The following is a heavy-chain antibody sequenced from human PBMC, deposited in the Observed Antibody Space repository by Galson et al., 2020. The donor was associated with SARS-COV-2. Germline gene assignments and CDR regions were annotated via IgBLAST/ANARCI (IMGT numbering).Heavy chain of an antibody. D-gene: IGHD3-9*01. CDR2: IYHSGST. Sequence: SETLSLTCAVSGGSISSSNWWRWVRQPPGKGLEWIGEIYHSGSTNYNPSLKSRVTISVDKSKNQFSLKLSSVTAADTAVYYCARIEGNRYDITDWGQGTLVTVSS. CDR1: GGSISSSNW. CDR3: ARIEGNRYDITD. V-gene: IGHV4-4*02. J-gene: IGHJ4*02.